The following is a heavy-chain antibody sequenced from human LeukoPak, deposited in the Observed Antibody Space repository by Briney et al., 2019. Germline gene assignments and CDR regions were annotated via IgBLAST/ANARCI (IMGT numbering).Heavy chain of an antibody. D-gene: IGHD4-17*01. CDR3: VNGDYREN. Sequence: KSGGSLRLSCAASGFTFSTYTMNWVRQAPGKGLEWVSSIGRRGTDTHYADSVKGRFTISRDNAKNSLYLQMNSLRADDTAMYCCVNGDYRENWGQGTLVTVSS. CDR1: GFTFSTYT. J-gene: IGHJ4*02. CDR2: IGRRGTDT. V-gene: IGHV3-21*06.